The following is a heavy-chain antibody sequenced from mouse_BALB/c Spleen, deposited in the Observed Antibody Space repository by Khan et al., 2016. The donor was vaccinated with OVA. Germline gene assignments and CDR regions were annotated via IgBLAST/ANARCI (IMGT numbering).Heavy chain of an antibody. V-gene: IGHV3-2*02. Sequence: VQLKESGPGLVKPSQSLSLTCTVTGYSITSGYAWNWIRQFPGNKLECMGYISYSGGTSYNPSLKSRISFTRDTSKNQFFLQLNSVTTEDTATDYCARGNYYGYYFDYWGQGTPLTVSS. J-gene: IGHJ2*01. CDR1: GYSITSGYA. D-gene: IGHD1-1*01. CDR3: ARGNYYGYYFDY. CDR2: ISYSGGT.